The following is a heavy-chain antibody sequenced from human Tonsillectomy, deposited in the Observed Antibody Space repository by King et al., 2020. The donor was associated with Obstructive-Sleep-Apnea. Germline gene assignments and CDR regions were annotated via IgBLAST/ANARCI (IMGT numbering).Heavy chain of an antibody. CDR2: VSWDGGST. CDR1: GFTFDDYA. Sequence: VQLVESGGVVVQPGGSLRLSCAASGFTFDDYAMHWVRQAPGKGLEWVSLVSWDGGSTYYADSVKGRFTISRDNSKNSLYLQMNSLRAEDTALYYCAKDVLQDQTYYFDYWGQGTLVTVSS. CDR3: AKDVLQDQTYYFDY. V-gene: IGHV3-43D*03. D-gene: IGHD2-15*01. J-gene: IGHJ4*02.